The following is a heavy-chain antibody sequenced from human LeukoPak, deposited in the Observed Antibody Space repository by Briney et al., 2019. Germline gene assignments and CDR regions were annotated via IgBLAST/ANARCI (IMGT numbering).Heavy chain of an antibody. V-gene: IGHV3-30*02. J-gene: IGHJ4*02. CDR1: GFTFSSFG. CDR3: ARALWFGETFPAY. D-gene: IGHD3-10*01. Sequence: GGSLRLSCAVSGFTFSSFGMHWVRQAPGKGLEWVAFIRYEGGETYYADSVKGRFTISRDNAKNSLYLQMNSLRAGDTAVYYCARALWFGETFPAYWGQGTLVTVSS. CDR2: IRYEGGET.